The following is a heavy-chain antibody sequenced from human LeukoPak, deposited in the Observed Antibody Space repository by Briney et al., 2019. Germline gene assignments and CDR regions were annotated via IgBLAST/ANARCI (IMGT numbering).Heavy chain of an antibody. V-gene: IGHV1-8*01. D-gene: IGHD6-19*01. J-gene: IGHJ6*03. Sequence: GASVKVSCKASGYTFTSYDINWVRQATGRGLEWMGWMNPNSGNTGYAQKFQGRVTMTRNTSISTAYMELSSLRSEDTAVYYCARVEQWLVQGYYYYMDVWGKGTTVTVSS. CDR3: ARVEQWLVQGYYYYMDV. CDR1: GYTFTSYD. CDR2: MNPNSGNT.